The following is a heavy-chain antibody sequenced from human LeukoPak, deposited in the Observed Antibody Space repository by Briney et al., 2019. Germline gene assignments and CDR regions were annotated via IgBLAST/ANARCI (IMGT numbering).Heavy chain of an antibody. Sequence: PGGSPRLSCAASGFTVSSNYMTWVRQAPGKGLEWVSVLYTGGTTYYADSVKGRFTISRDNSKNTVYLDMNSLRAEDTAVYYCARAVDIVATTPFDLWGQGTMVTVSS. J-gene: IGHJ3*01. CDR3: ARAVDIVATTPFDL. CDR1: GFTVSSNY. V-gene: IGHV3-66*01. D-gene: IGHD5-12*01. CDR2: LYTGGTT.